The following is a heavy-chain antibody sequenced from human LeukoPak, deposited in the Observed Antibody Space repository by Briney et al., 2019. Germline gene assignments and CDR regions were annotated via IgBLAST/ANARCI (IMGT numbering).Heavy chain of an antibody. Sequence: PGESLKISCKGSRYSFTSYWIGWVRQMPGRGLEWMGIIYPGDSDTRYSPSFQGQVTISADKSISTAYVQWSSLKASDTAMYYCARLRGSGSYLVDYWGQGTLVTVSS. CDR1: RYSFTSYW. V-gene: IGHV5-51*01. J-gene: IGHJ4*02. CDR3: ARLRGSGSYLVDY. CDR2: IYPGDSDT. D-gene: IGHD3-10*01.